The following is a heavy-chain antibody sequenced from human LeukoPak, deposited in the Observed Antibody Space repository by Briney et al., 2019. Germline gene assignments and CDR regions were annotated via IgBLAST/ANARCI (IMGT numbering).Heavy chain of an antibody. CDR3: STSIAAAIPEIDY. V-gene: IGHV3-30*02. CDR2: IRYDGSNK. Sequence: GGSLRLSCAASGFTFSSYGMHWVRQAPGKGLEWVAFIRYDGSNKYYADSVKGRFTISRDNSKNTLYLRMNSLRAEDTAVYYCSTSIAAAIPEIDYWGQGTLVTVSS. CDR1: GFTFSSYG. J-gene: IGHJ4*02. D-gene: IGHD6-13*01.